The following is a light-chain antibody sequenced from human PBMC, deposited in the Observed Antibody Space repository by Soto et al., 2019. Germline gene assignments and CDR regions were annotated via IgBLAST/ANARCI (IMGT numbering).Light chain of an antibody. Sequence: EIVMTQSPATLSVSPGESATLSCRASQSISGNLAWYQQKPGLSPRLLIYHTSTRATGVPARVSGSGSGTECSLTISSLQSEDFAVYYCQRYDNWPLTFGGGTKVEIK. CDR1: QSISGN. J-gene: IGKJ4*01. CDR2: HTS. CDR3: QRYDNWPLT. V-gene: IGKV3-15*01.